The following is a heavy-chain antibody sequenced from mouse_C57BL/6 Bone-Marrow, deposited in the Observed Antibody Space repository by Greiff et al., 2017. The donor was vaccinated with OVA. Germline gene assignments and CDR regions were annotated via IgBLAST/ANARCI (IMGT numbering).Heavy chain of an antibody. V-gene: IGHV5-6*01. D-gene: IGHD1-1*01. CDR3: ATLYGSSLYYFDY. J-gene: IGHJ2*01. Sequence: EVHLVESGGDLVKPGGSLKLSCAASGFTFSSYGMSWVRQTPDKRLEWVATISSGGSYPYYPDSVKGRFTISRDNAKNTLYLQMSSMKSEDTAMYYCATLYGSSLYYFDYWGQGTTLTVSS. CDR2: ISSGGSYP. CDR1: GFTFSSYG.